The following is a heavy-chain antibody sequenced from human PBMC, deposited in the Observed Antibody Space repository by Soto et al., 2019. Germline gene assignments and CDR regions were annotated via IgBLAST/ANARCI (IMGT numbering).Heavy chain of an antibody. J-gene: IGHJ4*02. CDR1: GGSVSSGGYF. CDR3: ARGPSADKIDF. D-gene: IGHD3-3*01. CDR2: IYNSGST. Sequence: SETLSLTCTVSGGSVSSGGYFWSWIRQPPGEGLEWIGHIYNSGSTYSNPSLRGRVTISVDTSKSQFSLKLSSVTAADTAVYYCARGPSADKIDFWGQGTLVIVSS. V-gene: IGHV4-30-4*01.